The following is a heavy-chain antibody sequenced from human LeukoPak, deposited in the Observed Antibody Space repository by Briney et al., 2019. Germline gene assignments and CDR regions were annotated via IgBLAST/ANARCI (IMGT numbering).Heavy chain of an antibody. CDR2: IYYSGST. CDR1: GGSISSYY. D-gene: IGHD3-22*01. CDR3: ARALGGYYYDY. J-gene: IGHJ4*02. V-gene: IGHV4-59*01. Sequence: SETLSLTCTVAGGSISSYYWSWIRQPPGKGLEWIGYIYYSGSTNYNPSLKSRVTISVATSKNQCSLKLSSVTAADTAVYYCARALGGYYYDYWGQGTLVTVSS.